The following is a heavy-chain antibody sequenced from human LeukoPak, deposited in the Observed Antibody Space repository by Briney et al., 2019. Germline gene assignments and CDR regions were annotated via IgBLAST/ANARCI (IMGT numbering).Heavy chain of an antibody. J-gene: IGHJ4*02. CDR3: ARVDTAMVRGFDY. CDR2: INHSGST. Sequence: SETLSLTCTVSGGSISSHYWSWIRQPPGKGLEWIGEINHSGSTNYNPSLKSRVTISVDTSKNQFSLKLSSVTAADTAVYYCARVDTAMVRGFDYWGQGTLVTVSS. D-gene: IGHD5-18*01. V-gene: IGHV4-34*01. CDR1: GGSISSHY.